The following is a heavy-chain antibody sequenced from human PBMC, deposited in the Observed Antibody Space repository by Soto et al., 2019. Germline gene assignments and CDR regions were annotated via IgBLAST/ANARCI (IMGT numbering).Heavy chain of an antibody. D-gene: IGHD1-1*01. CDR3: ARGKGMEENYYYYGMDV. CDR2: INGGNGNT. J-gene: IGHJ6*02. V-gene: IGHV1-3*01. Sequence: GASVKVSFKASRYTLSTYAMHWVRQAPGQRREWMGWINGGNGNTRYSQKFQDRLTITRDTSASTGYMELSSLRSEDTAVYYCARGKGMEENYYYYGMDVWGQGTTVTVSS. CDR1: RYTLSTYA.